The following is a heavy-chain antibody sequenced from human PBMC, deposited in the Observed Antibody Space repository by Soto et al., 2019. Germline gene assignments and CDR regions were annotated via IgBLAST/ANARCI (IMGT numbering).Heavy chain of an antibody. CDR2: IYYSGST. CDR3: ARGGYYDSSGYSLLDAFDI. D-gene: IGHD3-22*01. CDR1: GGSISSYY. V-gene: IGHV4-59*01. Sequence: QVQLQESGPGLVKPSETLSLTCTVSGGSISSYYWSWIRQPPGKGLEWIGYIYYSGSTNYNPSLKSRVTISVDTSKNQFSLKLSSVTAADTAVYYCARGGYYDSSGYSLLDAFDIWGQGTMVTVSS. J-gene: IGHJ3*02.